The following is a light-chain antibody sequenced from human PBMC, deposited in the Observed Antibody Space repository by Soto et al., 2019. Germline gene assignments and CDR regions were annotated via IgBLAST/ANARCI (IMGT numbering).Light chain of an antibody. CDR3: QQRYSWPLT. V-gene: IGKV3-11*01. Sequence: EIVLTQSPATLSLSPRERATVSCRASQSVSNYLSWYQQKPGQAPRLLIYDASNRATGIPARFSGSGSGTDFTLTISSLEPEDFAVYYCQQRYSWPLTFGGGTKVEIK. CDR2: DAS. CDR1: QSVSNY. J-gene: IGKJ4*01.